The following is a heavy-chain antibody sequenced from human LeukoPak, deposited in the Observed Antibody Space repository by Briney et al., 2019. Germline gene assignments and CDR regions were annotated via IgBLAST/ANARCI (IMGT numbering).Heavy chain of an antibody. CDR1: GFTASSDY. CDR3: ARIGVVQLWLYFDD. Sequence: PGGSLRLSCAASGFTASSDYMSCVRQAPGKGLEWVSVIYSGGRTYYADYVKGRYTISRDNSKITLYLQMNSLSAEDTVVYYCARIGVVQLWLYFDDWGQGTLVTDSS. V-gene: IGHV3-53*01. D-gene: IGHD5-18*01. J-gene: IGHJ4*02. CDR2: IYSGGRT.